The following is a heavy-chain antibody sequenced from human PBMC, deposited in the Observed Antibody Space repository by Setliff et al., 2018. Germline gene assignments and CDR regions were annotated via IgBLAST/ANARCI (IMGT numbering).Heavy chain of an antibody. D-gene: IGHD3-16*01. CDR3: ARVRVVQGYYEFDY. V-gene: IGHV4-39*07. J-gene: IGHJ4*02. CDR2: IYYNGNT. Sequence: SETLSLTCTVSGDSISSSTYHWGWIRQSPGKGLEWIGNIYYNGNTNKNPSLKSRVTISVDTSRDQFSLRLSSVTAADTAMYYCARVRVVQGYYEFDYWGQGTLVTAPQ. CDR1: GDSISSSTYH.